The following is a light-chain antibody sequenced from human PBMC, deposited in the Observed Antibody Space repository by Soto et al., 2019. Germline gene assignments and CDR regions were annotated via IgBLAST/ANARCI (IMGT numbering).Light chain of an antibody. Sequence: QSVLTQPPSASGTPGQRVTISCSGSSSNIGSNYVYWYQQLPGTAPKLLIYRNNQRPSGVPDRFSGSKSDTSASLAISGLRYEDEADYYCAAWDDSLSGWVFGGGTKLTVL. CDR2: RNN. J-gene: IGLJ3*02. V-gene: IGLV1-47*01. CDR3: AAWDDSLSGWV. CDR1: SSNIGSNY.